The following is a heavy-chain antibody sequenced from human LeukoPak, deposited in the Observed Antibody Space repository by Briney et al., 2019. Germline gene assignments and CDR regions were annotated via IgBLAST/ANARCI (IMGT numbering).Heavy chain of an antibody. V-gene: IGHV3-49*04. CDR2: IRSKAYGGTT. CDR3: TARRGGSRLDY. CDR1: GFTFGDYA. J-gene: IGHJ4*02. Sequence: GGSLRLSCTASGFTFGDYAMSWVRQAPGKGLEWVGFIRSKAYGGTTEYAASVKGRFTISRDDSKSIAYLQMNSLKTEDTAVYYCTARRGGSRLDYWGQGTLVTASS. D-gene: IGHD1-26*01.